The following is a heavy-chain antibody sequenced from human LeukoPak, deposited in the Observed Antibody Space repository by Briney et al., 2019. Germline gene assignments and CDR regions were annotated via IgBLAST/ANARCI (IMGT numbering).Heavy chain of an antibody. CDR3: ARAGEYCSSTSCYHGGAFDI. D-gene: IGHD2-2*01. V-gene: IGHV1-69*13. J-gene: IGHJ3*02. Sequence: ASAKVSCKASGGTFSSYAISWVRQAPGQGLEWMGGIIPIFGTANYAQKFQGRVTITADESTSTAYMELSSLRSEDTAVYYCARAGEYCSSTSCYHGGAFDIWGQGTMVTVSS. CDR1: GGTFSSYA. CDR2: IIPIFGTA.